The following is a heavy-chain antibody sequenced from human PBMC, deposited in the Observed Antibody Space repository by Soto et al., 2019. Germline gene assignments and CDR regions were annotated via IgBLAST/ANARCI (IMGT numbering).Heavy chain of an antibody. CDR2: ISTNSGNT. CDR3: ARKYNWNSEGFDH. CDR1: GYPFGTYA. V-gene: IGHV1-18*04. J-gene: IGHJ4*02. D-gene: IGHD1-7*01. Sequence: GASVKVSCKASGYPFGTYAITWVRQAPGQGLEWVGWISTNSGNTYYAQNFQGRVTLTTDTSTTTAYMEFRSLTSDDTAIYYCARKYNWNSEGFDHWGQGTLVTVSS.